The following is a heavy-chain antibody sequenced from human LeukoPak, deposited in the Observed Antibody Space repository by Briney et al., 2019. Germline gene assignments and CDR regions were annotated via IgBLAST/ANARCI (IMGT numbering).Heavy chain of an antibody. J-gene: IGHJ3*02. CDR1: GFTFTNFG. V-gene: IGHV3-23*01. Sequence: GGSLRLSCAASGFTFTNFGMSWVRQAPGKELEWVSRISSSGDTTNYADSVKGRFTISRDNTKKALFLEMNNLRAEDTALYYCVTFDSGSFRHDGFDIWGQGTMVTVFS. D-gene: IGHD1-26*01. CDR2: ISSSGDTT. CDR3: VTFDSGSFRHDGFDI.